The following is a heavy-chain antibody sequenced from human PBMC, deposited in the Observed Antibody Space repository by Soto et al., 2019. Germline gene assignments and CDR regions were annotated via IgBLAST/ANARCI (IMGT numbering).Heavy chain of an antibody. Sequence: ASVKVSCKVSGYTLTELSMHWVRQAPGKGLEWMGGFDPEDGETIYAQKFQGRVTMTEDTSTDTAYMELSSLRSEDTAVYYCATLKYYYDSSGYRNWFDPWXQGTLVTVSS. CDR1: GYTLTELS. D-gene: IGHD3-22*01. CDR2: FDPEDGET. CDR3: ATLKYYYDSSGYRNWFDP. V-gene: IGHV1-24*01. J-gene: IGHJ5*02.